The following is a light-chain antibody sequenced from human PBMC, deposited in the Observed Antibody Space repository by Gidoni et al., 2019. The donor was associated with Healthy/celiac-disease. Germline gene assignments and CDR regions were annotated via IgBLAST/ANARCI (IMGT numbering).Light chain of an antibody. V-gene: IGKV1-9*01. Sequence: IQLTQSPSFLSASVRDRVTIPCRASQGISSYLAWYQQKPGKAPKLLIYAASTLQGGVPSRFGGSGSGTEFTLTISSLQPEDFATYSCQQLSSSPLTFGPGTKVDIK. CDR2: AAS. J-gene: IGKJ3*01. CDR3: QQLSSSPLT. CDR1: QGISSY.